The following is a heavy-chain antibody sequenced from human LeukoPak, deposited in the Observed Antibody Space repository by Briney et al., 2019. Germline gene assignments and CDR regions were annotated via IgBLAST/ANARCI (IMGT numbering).Heavy chain of an antibody. CDR3: ANLAAAGTGAFDI. J-gene: IGHJ3*02. V-gene: IGHV3-30*18. Sequence: GGSLRLPCAASGFTFSSYGMHWVRQAPGKGLEWVAVISYDGSNKYYADSVKGRFTISRDNSKNTLYLQMNSLRAEDTAVHYCANLAAAGTGAFDIWGQGTMVTVSS. CDR1: GFTFSSYG. D-gene: IGHD6-13*01. CDR2: ISYDGSNK.